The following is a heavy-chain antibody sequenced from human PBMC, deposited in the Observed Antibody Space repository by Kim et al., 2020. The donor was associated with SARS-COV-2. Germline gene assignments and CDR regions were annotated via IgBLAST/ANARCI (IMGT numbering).Heavy chain of an antibody. D-gene: IGHD1-26*01. CDR1: GYTFTGYY. J-gene: IGHJ6*02. CDR2: INPNSGGT. V-gene: IGHV1-2*02. CDR3: ARDRGYGDPDHSRWELLVYYYYGMDV. Sequence: ASVKVSCKASGYTFTGYYMHWVRQAPGQGLEWMGWINPNSGGTNYAQKFQGRVTMTRDTSISTAYMELSRLRSDDTAVYYCARDRGYGDPDHSRWELLVYYYYGMDVWGQGTTVTVSS.